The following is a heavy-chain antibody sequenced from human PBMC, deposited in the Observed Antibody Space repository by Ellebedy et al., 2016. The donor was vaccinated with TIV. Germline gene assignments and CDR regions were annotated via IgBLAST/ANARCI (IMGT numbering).Heavy chain of an antibody. CDR3: AKLDGSYAFDI. J-gene: IGHJ3*02. CDR1: GFTFSSYG. CDR2: ISYDGSNK. V-gene: IGHV3-30*18. Sequence: GESLKISCAASGFTFSSYGMHWVRQAPGKGLEWVAVISYDGSNKYYADSVKGRFTISRDNSKNTLYLQMNSLRAEDTAVYYCAKLDGSYAFDIWGQGTMVTVSS.